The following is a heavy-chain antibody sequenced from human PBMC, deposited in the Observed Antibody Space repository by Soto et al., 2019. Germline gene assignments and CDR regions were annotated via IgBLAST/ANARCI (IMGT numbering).Heavy chain of an antibody. CDR1: GIIFTGYG. CDR2: IRFDGSNI. D-gene: IGHD3-22*01. J-gene: IGHJ6*02. V-gene: IGHV3-30*02. CDR3: ARDRKWYYYDSSGYPRYYYYGMDV. Sequence: GGSLRLSCAVPGIIFTGYGMHWVRQAPGKGLEWVAIIRFDGSNIHYADSVKGRFTISRDNAKNTLYLQMNSLRDEDTAVYYCARDRKWYYYDSSGYPRYYYYGMDVWGQGTTVTVSS.